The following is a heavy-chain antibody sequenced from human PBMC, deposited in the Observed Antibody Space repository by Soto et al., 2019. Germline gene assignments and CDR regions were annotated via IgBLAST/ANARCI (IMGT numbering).Heavy chain of an antibody. D-gene: IGHD2-2*01. CDR2: IIPIFGTA. CDR1: GGTFSSYA. Sequence: SVKVSCKASGGTFSSYAISWVRQAPGQGLEWMGGIIPIFGTANYAQKFQGRVTITADKSTSTAYMELSSLRSEDTAVYYCVIPAASNKYNGFDPGGRGPLATVPS. V-gene: IGHV1-69*06. J-gene: IGHJ5*02. CDR3: VIPAASNKYNGFDP.